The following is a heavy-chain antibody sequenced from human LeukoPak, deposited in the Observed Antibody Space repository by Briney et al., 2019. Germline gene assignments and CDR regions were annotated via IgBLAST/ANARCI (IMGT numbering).Heavy chain of an antibody. J-gene: IGHJ3*02. CDR1: GFNSGNYW. D-gene: IGHD6-13*01. Sequence: PGGSLRLSCAASGFNSGNYWMSWVRQAPGQRLEWLANIEQDGIETYYLDSVKGRFTISRDSARNSVYLRMNSLRADETAVYFCARFIASPGPDAFDIWGQGTLVTVSS. CDR3: ARFIASPGPDAFDI. CDR2: IEQDGIET. V-gene: IGHV3-7*01.